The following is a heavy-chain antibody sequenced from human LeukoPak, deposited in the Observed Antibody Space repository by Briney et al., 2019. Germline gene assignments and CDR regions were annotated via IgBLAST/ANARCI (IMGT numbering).Heavy chain of an antibody. Sequence: APVKVSCKASGYTFTGYYMHWVRQAPGQGLEWMGRINPNSGGTNYAQKFQGRVTMTRDTSISTAYMELSRLRSDDTAVYYCARGNSHGDCPGYWGQGTLVTVSS. CDR1: GYTFTGYY. V-gene: IGHV1-2*06. CDR3: ARGNSHGDCPGY. D-gene: IGHD2-21*02. J-gene: IGHJ4*02. CDR2: INPNSGGT.